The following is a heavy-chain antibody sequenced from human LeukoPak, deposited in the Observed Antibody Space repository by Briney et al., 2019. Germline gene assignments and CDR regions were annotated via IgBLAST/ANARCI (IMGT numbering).Heavy chain of an antibody. CDR2: INHSGST. D-gene: IGHD3-22*01. CDR3: ASGETSGYRHFDY. V-gene: IGHV4-34*01. Sequence: SETLSLTCAVFGGSFSPYFWTWIRQPPGEGLEWIGEINHSGSTSYNPSLKSRVTISADTSKNQFSLELTSVTAADTAVYYCASGETSGYRHFDYWGQGTLVTVSS. CDR1: GGSFSPYF. J-gene: IGHJ4*02.